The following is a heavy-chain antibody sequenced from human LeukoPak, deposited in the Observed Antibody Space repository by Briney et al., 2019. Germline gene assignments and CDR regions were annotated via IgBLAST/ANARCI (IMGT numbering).Heavy chain of an antibody. Sequence: PGGSLRLSCAASGFTFSSYSMNWVRQAPGKGLEWVSYISSSSSTIYYADSVKGRFTISRDNAKNSLYLQMNCLRAEDTAVYYCAREGVFGLWLPYYFDYWGQGTLVTVSS. J-gene: IGHJ4*02. D-gene: IGHD5-18*01. CDR3: AREGVFGLWLPYYFDY. V-gene: IGHV3-48*01. CDR2: ISSSSSTI. CDR1: GFTFSSYS.